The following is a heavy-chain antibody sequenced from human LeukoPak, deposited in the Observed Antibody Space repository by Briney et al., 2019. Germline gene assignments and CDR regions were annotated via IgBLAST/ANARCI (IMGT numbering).Heavy chain of an antibody. CDR1: GFTFSSYA. CDR2: ISGSGGST. V-gene: IGHV3-23*01. J-gene: IGHJ4*02. CDR3: VKAPEITIFGVTFDY. Sequence: GGSLRLSCAGSGFTFSSYAMSWVRQAPGKGLEWVSVISGSGGSTYHADSVKGRFTISRDNSKNTLYLQMNSLRAEDTAVYYCVKAPEITIFGVTFDYWGQGTLVTVSS. D-gene: IGHD3-3*01.